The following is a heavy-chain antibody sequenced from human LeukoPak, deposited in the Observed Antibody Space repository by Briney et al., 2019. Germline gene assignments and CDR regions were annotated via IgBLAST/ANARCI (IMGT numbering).Heavy chain of an antibody. CDR1: GESFRGYY. D-gene: IGHD2-15*01. J-gene: IGHJ4*02. CDR2: INHSGST. CDR3: ARSLPRGLVVYPN. Sequence: SETLSLTSAVYGESFRGYYWSWIRQPPGKGLEWIGEINHSGSTNYNPSLKSRVTISVDTSKNQFSLKLSSVTAADTAVYYCARSLPRGLVVYPNWGQGTLVTVSS. V-gene: IGHV4-34*01.